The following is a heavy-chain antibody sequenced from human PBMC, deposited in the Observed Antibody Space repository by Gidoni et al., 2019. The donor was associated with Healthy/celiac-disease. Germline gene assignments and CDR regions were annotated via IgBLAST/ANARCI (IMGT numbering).Heavy chain of an antibody. D-gene: IGHD6-19*01. V-gene: IGHV3-11*04. J-gene: IGHJ6*02. CDR2: ISSRGTTI. Sequence: QVPLVESGGGLVHPGGSLRLSCAASGFTFRDYSISWIRQAPGRGLEWVSHISSRGTTIYYADSVKGRFTISRDNAKNSLYLQMNSLRAEDTAVYYCARERTSGWPDYFYYGMDVWGQGTTVTVSS. CDR1: GFTFRDYS. CDR3: ARERTSGWPDYFYYGMDV.